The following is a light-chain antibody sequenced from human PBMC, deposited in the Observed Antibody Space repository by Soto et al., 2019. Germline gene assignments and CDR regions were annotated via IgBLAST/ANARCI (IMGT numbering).Light chain of an antibody. CDR1: QSVSGY. J-gene: IGKJ2*01. V-gene: IGKV3-11*01. CDR2: DTS. Sequence: EIVLTQSPATLSLSPGEGATLSCRAGQSVSGYLAWYQQKPGQAPRLLIYDTSNRATGIPARFSGSGSGTDFTLTISSLEPEDFTLYYCQQRRNWPYTFGQGTKLEIK. CDR3: QQRRNWPYT.